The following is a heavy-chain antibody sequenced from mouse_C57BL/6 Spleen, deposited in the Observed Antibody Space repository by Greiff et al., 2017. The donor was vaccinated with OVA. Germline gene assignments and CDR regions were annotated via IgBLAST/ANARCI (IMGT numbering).Heavy chain of an antibody. J-gene: IGHJ1*03. CDR1: GYTFTSYW. D-gene: IGHD1-1*01. V-gene: IGHV1-55*01. CDR3: ARDDYGSRYFDV. Sequence: VKLQQPGAELVKPGASVKMSCKASGYTFTSYWITWVKQRPGQGLEWIGDIYPGSGSTNYNEKFKSKATLTVDTSSSTAYMQLSSLTSEDSAVYYCARDDYGSRYFDVWGTGTTVTVSS. CDR2: IYPGSGST.